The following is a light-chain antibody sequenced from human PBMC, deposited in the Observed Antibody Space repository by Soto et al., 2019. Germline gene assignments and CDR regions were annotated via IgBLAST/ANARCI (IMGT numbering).Light chain of an antibody. J-gene: IGKJ4*01. V-gene: IGKV3-20*01. CDR3: QQYGSSPPLT. CDR1: QSVSSSY. CDR2: GAS. Sequence: EIVLTQSPGTLSLSPGERATLSCRASQSVSSSYLAWYQQKPGQAPRLLIYGASSRATGIPDRFSGSWSGTDVTLTISRLEPEDFAVYYCQQYGSSPPLTFGGGTKVEIK.